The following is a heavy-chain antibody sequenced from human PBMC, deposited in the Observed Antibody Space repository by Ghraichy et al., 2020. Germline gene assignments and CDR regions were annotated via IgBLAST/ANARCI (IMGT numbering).Heavy chain of an antibody. J-gene: IGHJ4*02. D-gene: IGHD6-6*01. CDR3: ARDYSSSTGGTFDY. Sequence: GGSLRLSCAASGFTFSSYSMNWVRQAPGKGLEWVSYISNSSSTINYADSVKGRFTISRDNAKNSLYLQMNSLRDEDTAVYYCARDYSSSTGGTFDYWGQGTLVTVSS. V-gene: IGHV3-48*02. CDR1: GFTFSSYS. CDR2: ISNSSSTI.